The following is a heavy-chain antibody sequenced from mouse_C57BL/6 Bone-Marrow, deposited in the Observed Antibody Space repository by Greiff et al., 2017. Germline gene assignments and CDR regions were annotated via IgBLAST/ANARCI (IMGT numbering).Heavy chain of an antibody. V-gene: IGHV1-50*01. Sequence: QVQLQQPGAELVKPGASVKLSCKASGYTFTSYWMQWVKQRPGQGLEWIGEIDPSDSYTTYNQKFKGKATLTVDTSSSTAYMQLSSLTSEDSAVYYCAREDYYGSSYDYFDYWGQGTTLTVSS. CDR3: AREDYYGSSYDYFDY. CDR2: IDPSDSYT. CDR1: GYTFTSYW. D-gene: IGHD1-1*01. J-gene: IGHJ2*01.